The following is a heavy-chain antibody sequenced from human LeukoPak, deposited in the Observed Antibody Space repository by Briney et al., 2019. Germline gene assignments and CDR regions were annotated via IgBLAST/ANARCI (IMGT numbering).Heavy chain of an antibody. V-gene: IGHV3-30*04. CDR3: LRDSYFDY. CDR2: ISYDGSNK. J-gene: IGHJ4*02. Sequence: GGSLRLSCAASGFTFSSYAMHWVRQAPGKGLEWVAVISYDGSNKYYADSVKGRFTISRDNSKNTLYLQMNSLRAEDTAVYYCLRDSYFDYWGQGTLVTVSS. CDR1: GFTFSSYA.